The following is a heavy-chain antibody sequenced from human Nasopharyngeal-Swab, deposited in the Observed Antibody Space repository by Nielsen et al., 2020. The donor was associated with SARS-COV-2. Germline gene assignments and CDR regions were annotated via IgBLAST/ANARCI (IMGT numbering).Heavy chain of an antibody. CDR3: AHYASAAY. J-gene: IGHJ4*02. CDR1: GFNFNTSW. CDR2: INPDGSEK. Sequence: GESLKISCADSGFNFNTSWMTWVRQAPGKGLEWVANINPDGSEKNYVDSVKGRFTISRDNAESSLYLHMKSLRGDDTAVYYCAHYASAAYWGQGTLVTVSS. D-gene: IGHD2-2*01. V-gene: IGHV3-7*03.